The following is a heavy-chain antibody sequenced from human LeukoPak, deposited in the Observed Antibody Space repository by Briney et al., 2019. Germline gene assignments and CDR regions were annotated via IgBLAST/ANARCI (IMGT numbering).Heavy chain of an antibody. Sequence: PGGSLRLSCAASGFTFSGYAMSWVRQAPGKGLEWVSAISGSGGSTYYADSVKGRFTISRDNSKNTLYLQMNSLRAEDTAVYYCAKDRASRITIFGVVAPYFDYWGQGTLVTVSS. CDR1: GFTFSGYA. J-gene: IGHJ4*02. D-gene: IGHD3-3*01. CDR2: ISGSGGST. CDR3: AKDRASRITIFGVVAPYFDY. V-gene: IGHV3-23*01.